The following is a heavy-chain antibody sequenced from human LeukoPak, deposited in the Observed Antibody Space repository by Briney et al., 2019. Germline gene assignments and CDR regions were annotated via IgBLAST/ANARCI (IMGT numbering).Heavy chain of an antibody. J-gene: IGHJ4*02. D-gene: IGHD2-15*01. CDR1: GFTFSSYG. Sequence: GGSLRLSCAASGFTFSSYGMHWVRQAPGKGLERVAVIWYDGSNKYYADSVKGRFTISRDNSKNTLYLQMNSLRAEDTAVYYCARSSLVGAGFDYWGQGTLVTVSS. CDR3: ARSSLVGAGFDY. V-gene: IGHV3-33*01. CDR2: IWYDGSNK.